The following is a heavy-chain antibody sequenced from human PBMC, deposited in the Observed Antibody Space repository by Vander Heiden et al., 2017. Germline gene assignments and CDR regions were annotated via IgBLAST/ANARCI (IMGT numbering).Heavy chain of an antibody. CDR2: IIPILGIA. J-gene: IGHJ4*02. CDR3: ASETLPRYCSSTSCYLGGEDY. CDR1: GGTFSSYA. Sequence: LVQSGAEVKKPGSSVKVSCKASGGTFSSYAISWVRQAPGQGLEWMGGIIPILGIANYAQKFQGRVTITADKSTSTAYMELSSLRSEDTAVYYCASETLPRYCSSTSCYLGGEDYWGQGTLVTVSS. V-gene: IGHV1-69*04. D-gene: IGHD2-2*01.